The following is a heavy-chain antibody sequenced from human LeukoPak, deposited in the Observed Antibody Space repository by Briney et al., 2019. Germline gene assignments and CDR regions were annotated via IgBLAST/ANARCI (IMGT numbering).Heavy chain of an antibody. CDR2: ISGDGGST. CDR3: AKAAGLLWFGELSGYFDY. D-gene: IGHD3-10*01. V-gene: IGHV3-43*02. J-gene: IGHJ4*02. Sequence: PGGSLRLSCAASGFTFDDYAMHWVRQAPGKGLEWVSLISGDGGSTYYADSVKGRFTISRDNSKNSLYLQMNSLRTEDTALYYCAKAAGLLWFGELSGYFDYWGQGTLVTVSS. CDR1: GFTFDDYA.